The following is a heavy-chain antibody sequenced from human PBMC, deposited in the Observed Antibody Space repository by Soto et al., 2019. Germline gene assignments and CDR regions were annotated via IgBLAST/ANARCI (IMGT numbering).Heavy chain of an antibody. CDR1: GFSFSDSA. V-gene: IGHV3-48*02. J-gene: IGHJ3*02. CDR3: ARGRDHAFDI. Sequence: GGSLRLSCAASGFSFSDSAMNWVRQAPGKGLEWLSFITSTSSTIYYADSVKGRFTISRDNAKNSLCLHMNSLRDEDTAVYYCARGRDHAFDIWGQGTMVTVS. CDR2: ITSTSSTI.